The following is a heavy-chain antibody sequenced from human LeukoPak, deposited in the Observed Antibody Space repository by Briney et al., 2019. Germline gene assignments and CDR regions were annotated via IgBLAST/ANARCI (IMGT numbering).Heavy chain of an antibody. CDR2: INSDGSST. Sequence: GGSLRLSCAASGFTFSTYWMHWVRQAPGKGLVWVSRINSDGSSTNYADSVKGRFTISRDNSKNTLYLQMNSLRAEDTAVYYCAKGYSSSYYFDYWGQGTLVTVSS. CDR1: GFTFSTYW. J-gene: IGHJ4*02. CDR3: AKGYSSSYYFDY. D-gene: IGHD6-6*01. V-gene: IGHV3-74*01.